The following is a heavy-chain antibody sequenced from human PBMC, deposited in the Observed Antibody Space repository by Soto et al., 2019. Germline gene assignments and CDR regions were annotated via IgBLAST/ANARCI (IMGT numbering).Heavy chain of an antibody. Sequence: EVQLLESGGGLVQPGGSLRLSCAASGFTFSSYAMSWVRQAPGKGLEWVAAISGSGGSTYYADSVKGRFTISRDNSKNALYLQMNSLRAEDTAVYYCANGVKPKLYYFDYWGQGTLVTLSS. CDR3: ANGVKPKLYYFDY. CDR2: ISGSGGST. V-gene: IGHV3-23*01. D-gene: IGHD2-8*01. CDR1: GFTFSSYA. J-gene: IGHJ4*02.